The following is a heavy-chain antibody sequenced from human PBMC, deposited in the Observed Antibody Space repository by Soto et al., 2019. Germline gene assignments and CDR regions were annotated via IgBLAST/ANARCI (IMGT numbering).Heavy chain of an antibody. Sequence: HLQLQESGPGLVKPSETLSLTCTVSGGSISSSSYYWGWIRQPPGKGLEWIGSIYYTGNTYYNPSLKSRVPISVDTSKSQFSLSLSSVTAADTAVYYCASSSSWHIVDYWGQGTLVPVSS. CDR1: GGSISSSSYY. CDR3: ASSSSWHIVDY. J-gene: IGHJ4*02. V-gene: IGHV4-39*01. D-gene: IGHD6-13*01. CDR2: IYYTGNT.